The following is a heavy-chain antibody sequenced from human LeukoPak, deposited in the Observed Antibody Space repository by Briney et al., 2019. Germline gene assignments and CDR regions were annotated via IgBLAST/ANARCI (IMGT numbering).Heavy chain of an antibody. Sequence: GGSLRLSCAASGFTFSRYSLTWARQAPGKGLEWVSYIGSSGSTIYYADSVKGRFTISRDNAKNSLYLQMNSLRAEDTAVYYCARASVAGTLFDYWGQGTLVTVSS. CDR1: GFTFSRYS. D-gene: IGHD6-19*01. J-gene: IGHJ4*02. CDR3: ARASVAGTLFDY. CDR2: IGSSGSTI. V-gene: IGHV3-48*01.